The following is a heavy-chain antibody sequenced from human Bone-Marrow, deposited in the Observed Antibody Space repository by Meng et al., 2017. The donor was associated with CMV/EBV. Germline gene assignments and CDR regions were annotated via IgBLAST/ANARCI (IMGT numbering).Heavy chain of an antibody. CDR3: ARGGYSGYCSSTSCYNDYYYFGMHV. CDR1: GFTVSSNY. J-gene: IGHJ6*02. CDR2: IYSGGNT. Sequence: GESLKISCAASGFTVSSNYMSWVRQAPGKGLEWVSVIYSGGNTYYADSVRGRFTISRDNSKNTVYLQMNSLRAEDTAVYYCARGGYSGYCSSTSCYNDYYYFGMHVWGQGTTVTVSS. D-gene: IGHD2-2*02. V-gene: IGHV3-53*01.